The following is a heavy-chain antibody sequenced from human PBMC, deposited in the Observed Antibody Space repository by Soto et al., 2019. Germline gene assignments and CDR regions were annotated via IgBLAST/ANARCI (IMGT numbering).Heavy chain of an antibody. D-gene: IGHD2-2*01. V-gene: IGHV1-18*01. CDR1: GYTFTTYG. J-gene: IGHJ4*02. CDR3: AREYCSTTSCYGGAY. Sequence: ASVKVSCKASGYTFTTYGISWVRQAPGQGLEWMGWISTYNDNTKYEQKLQGRVTMTTDTSTSTAYMELRSLRSDDTAIYYCAREYCSTTSCYGGAYWGQGTLVTVSS. CDR2: ISTYNDNT.